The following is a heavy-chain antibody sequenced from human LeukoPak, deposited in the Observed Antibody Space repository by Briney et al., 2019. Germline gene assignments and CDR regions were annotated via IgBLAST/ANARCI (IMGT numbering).Heavy chain of an antibody. CDR2: IATDGSMP. Sequence: AGGSLRLSCAASGFTFSSYWIHWVRQVPGKGLVWVSRIATDGSMPSYADSVKGRFTISRDNAKNTVSLQMNSLRVEDTAVYYCARDPHGSGSIHDAFDIWGQGTMVTVSS. CDR3: ARDPHGSGSIHDAFDI. J-gene: IGHJ3*02. V-gene: IGHV3-74*01. CDR1: GFTFSSYW. D-gene: IGHD3-10*01.